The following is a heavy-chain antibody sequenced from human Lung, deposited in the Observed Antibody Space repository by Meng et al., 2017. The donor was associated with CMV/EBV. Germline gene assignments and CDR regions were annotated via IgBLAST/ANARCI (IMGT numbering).Heavy chain of an antibody. V-gene: IGHV3-48*03. J-gene: IGHJ4*02. CDR2: INDASNNK. CDR1: GFNFNIFE. D-gene: IGHD5-18*01. Sequence: GGSLRLSCAASGFNFNIFEMNWVRQTPGKGLEWISYINDASNNKYYADSVKGRFTISRDNAQKSLFLQMNTLRVEDTAIYYCARTPRGYSHGYSALYFDSWXQGTXVTVSS. CDR3: ARTPRGYSHGYSALYFDS.